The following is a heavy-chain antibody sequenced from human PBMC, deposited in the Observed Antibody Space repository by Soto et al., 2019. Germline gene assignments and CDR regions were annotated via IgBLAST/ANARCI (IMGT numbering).Heavy chain of an antibody. CDR2: IYFSGTT. CDR1: GGSISGGGYY. CDR3: ARDRGALDSFEY. D-gene: IGHD3-10*01. Sequence: QVQLQESGPGLVRPSQTLSLTCTVSGGSISGGGYYWSWIRQHPGKGLEWIGYIYFSGTTFYNPSLKSRINISVDTSKNEFSLKLSSVTAADTAVYYCARDRGALDSFEYWGQGTPVTVSS. J-gene: IGHJ4*02. V-gene: IGHV4-31*03.